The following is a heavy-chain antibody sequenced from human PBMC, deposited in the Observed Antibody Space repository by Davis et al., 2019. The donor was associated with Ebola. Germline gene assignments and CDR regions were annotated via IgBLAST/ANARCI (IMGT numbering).Heavy chain of an antibody. CDR1: GYRFTDHS. Sequence: ASVKVSCKASGYRFTDHSIHWVRRAPGQGPEWLGWINPDTGDTKDVQKFQGRVTMTRDTSISTIYMEISGLSSDDTAVYYCARKGWGVRPFDYWGQGTLLTVS. D-gene: IGHD3-10*01. V-gene: IGHV1-2*02. CDR3: ARKGWGVRPFDY. J-gene: IGHJ4*02. CDR2: INPDTGDT.